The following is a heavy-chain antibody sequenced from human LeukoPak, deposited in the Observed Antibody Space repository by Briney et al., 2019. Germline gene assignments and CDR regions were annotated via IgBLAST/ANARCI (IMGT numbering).Heavy chain of an antibody. CDR2: ISGSGGST. J-gene: IGHJ6*02. CDR3: AGARSDYFYGMDV. CDR1: GFTSSSYA. D-gene: IGHD1-26*01. V-gene: IGHV3-23*01. Sequence: GGSLRLSCAASGFTSSSYAISWVRQAPGKGLEWVSAISGSGGSTYYADSVKGRFTISRDISKDTLYLQMNSLRAEDTAVYYCAGARSDYFYGMDVWGQGTTVTVS.